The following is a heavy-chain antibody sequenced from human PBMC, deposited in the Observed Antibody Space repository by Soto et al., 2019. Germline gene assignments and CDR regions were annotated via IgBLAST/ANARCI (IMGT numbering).Heavy chain of an antibody. CDR1: GFTFSSYG. V-gene: IGHV3-48*01. Sequence: GGSLRLSCAASGFTFSSYGMHWVRQAPGKGLEWVSYIRSSGSTTYYAGSVKGRFTISRDNAKKSLYLQMNSLRAEDTAVYYCARMTSSLSPGRWGQGTLVTVSS. CDR2: IRSSGSTT. CDR3: ARMTSSLSPGR. D-gene: IGHD2-2*01. J-gene: IGHJ4*02.